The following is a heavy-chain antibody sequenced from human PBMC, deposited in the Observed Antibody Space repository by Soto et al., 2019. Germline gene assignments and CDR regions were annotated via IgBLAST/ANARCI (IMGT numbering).Heavy chain of an antibody. V-gene: IGHV4-39*01. Sequence: SDTLSLTCTVSGCSISSSSYYWGWIRQPPGKGLEWIGSIYYSGSTYYNPSLKSRVTISVDTSKNQFSLKLSSVTAADTAVYYCARVILDYYYGMDVWGQGTTVTVSS. CDR3: ARVILDYYYGMDV. D-gene: IGHD2-8*02. CDR2: IYYSGST. J-gene: IGHJ6*02. CDR1: GCSISSSSYY.